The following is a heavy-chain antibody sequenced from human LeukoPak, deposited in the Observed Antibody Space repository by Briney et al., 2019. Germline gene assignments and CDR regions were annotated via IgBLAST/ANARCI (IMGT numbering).Heavy chain of an antibody. CDR2: ISTYNGNA. V-gene: IGHV1-18*01. D-gene: IGHD4-17*01. J-gene: IGHJ3*02. Sequence: ASLKVSCKTSGYTFTYFGITWVRQAPGQGLEWMGWISTYNGNAKYAQNLQGRVTMTTDTSTTTVYMGLRSLRSDDTAVYYCARDLEGNGDSPDIWGQGTMVTVSS. CDR1: GYTFTYFG. CDR3: ARDLEGNGDSPDI.